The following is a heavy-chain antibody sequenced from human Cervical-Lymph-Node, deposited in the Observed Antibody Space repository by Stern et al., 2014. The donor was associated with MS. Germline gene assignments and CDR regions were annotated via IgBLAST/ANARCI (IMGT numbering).Heavy chain of an antibody. Sequence: QLQLQESGPGLVKPSETLSLTCTVSGGSISSYYWSWIRQPPGKGLEWIGYIYYSGSTNYNPSIKRRVTISVDTSKNQFSLKLTSVTAADTAVYYCARGRITIFGPFDYWGQGTLVTVSS. J-gene: IGHJ4*02. CDR1: GGSISSYY. V-gene: IGHV4-59*01. CDR3: ARGRITIFGPFDY. CDR2: IYYSGST. D-gene: IGHD3-3*01.